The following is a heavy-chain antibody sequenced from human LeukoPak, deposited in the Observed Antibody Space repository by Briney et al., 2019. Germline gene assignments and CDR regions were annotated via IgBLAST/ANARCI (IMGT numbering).Heavy chain of an antibody. D-gene: IGHD4-17*01. Sequence: PGGSLRLSCAASGFTFSSYWMSWVRQAPGKGLEWVANIKQDGSEKYYVDSVKGRFTISRDNAKNSLYLQMNSLRAEDTAVYYCAKDIVRMTTVTTALRTYYYYGMDVWGQGTTVTVSS. CDR2: IKQDGSEK. CDR1: GFTFSSYW. J-gene: IGHJ6*02. CDR3: AKDIVRMTTVTTALRTYYYYGMDV. V-gene: IGHV3-7*01.